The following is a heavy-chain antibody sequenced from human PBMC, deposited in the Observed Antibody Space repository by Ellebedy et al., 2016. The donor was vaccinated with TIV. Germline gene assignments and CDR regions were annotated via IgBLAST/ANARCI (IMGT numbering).Heavy chain of an antibody. CDR1: GGSVSSSSYY. CDR3: ARLTGVPRFYGMDV. D-gene: IGHD1-14*01. V-gene: IGHV4-39*01. Sequence: SETLSLXXTVSGGSVSSSSYYWGWIRQPPGKGLEWIGSIYYSGSTYYNPSLKSRVTISVDTSKNQFSLKLSSVTAADTTVYYCARLTGVPRFYGMDVWGQGTTVTVSS. J-gene: IGHJ6*02. CDR2: IYYSGST.